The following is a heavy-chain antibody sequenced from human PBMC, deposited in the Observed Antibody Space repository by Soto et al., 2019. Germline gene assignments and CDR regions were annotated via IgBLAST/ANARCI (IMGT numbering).Heavy chain of an antibody. CDR3: AKWAAAGLFYLNY. V-gene: IGHV3-23*01. CDR1: GFTFSSYA. J-gene: IGHJ4*02. Sequence: GGSLRLSCAVSGFTFSSYAMSWVRQAPGKGLEWVSTISGSGGNTYYADSVKGRFTISRDNSENTLYLQLNSLRAEDTAVFYWAKWAAAGLFYLNYWGQGTLVTVSS. CDR2: ISGSGGNT. D-gene: IGHD2-15*01.